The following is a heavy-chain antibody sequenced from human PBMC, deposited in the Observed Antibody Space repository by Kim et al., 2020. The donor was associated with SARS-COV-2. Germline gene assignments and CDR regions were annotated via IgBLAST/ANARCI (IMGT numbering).Heavy chain of an antibody. J-gene: IGHJ4*02. CDR2: ISGSAGST. CDR3: AKEVGIYCSSTSCYAGFDY. D-gene: IGHD2-2*01. V-gene: IGHV3-23*01. CDR1: GFTFSSYA. Sequence: GGSLRLSCAASGFTFSSYAMSWVRQAPGKGLEWVSAISGSAGSTYYADSVKGRFTISRDNSKNTLYLQMNSLRAEDTAVYYCAKEVGIYCSSTSCYAGFDYWGQGTLVTVSS.